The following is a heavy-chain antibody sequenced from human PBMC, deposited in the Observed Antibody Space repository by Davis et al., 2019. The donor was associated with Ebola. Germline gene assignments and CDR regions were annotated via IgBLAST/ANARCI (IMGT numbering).Heavy chain of an antibody. V-gene: IGHV7-4-1*02. Sequence: ASVKVSCKASGYTFTSYAMNWVRQAPGQGLEWMGWINTNTGNPTYAQGFTGRFVFSLDTSVSTAYLQISSLKAEGTAVYYCARDSKGLLWFGEALYGMDVWGKGTTVTVSS. CDR1: GYTFTSYA. CDR3: ARDSKGLLWFGEALYGMDV. CDR2: INTNTGNP. D-gene: IGHD3-10*01. J-gene: IGHJ6*04.